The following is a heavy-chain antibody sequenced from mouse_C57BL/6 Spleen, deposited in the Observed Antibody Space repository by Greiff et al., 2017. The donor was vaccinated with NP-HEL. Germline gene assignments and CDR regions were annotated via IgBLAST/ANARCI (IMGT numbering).Heavy chain of an antibody. J-gene: IGHJ1*03. Sequence: EVKVVESVAELVRPGASVKLSCTASGFNIKNTYMHWVKQRPEQGLEWIGRIDPANGNTKYAPKFQGKATITADTSSNTAYLQLSSLTSEDTAIYYCAREDYGPPYWYFDVWGTGTTVTVSS. V-gene: IGHV14-3*01. D-gene: IGHD1-1*01. CDR3: AREDYGPPYWYFDV. CDR1: GFNIKNTY. CDR2: IDPANGNT.